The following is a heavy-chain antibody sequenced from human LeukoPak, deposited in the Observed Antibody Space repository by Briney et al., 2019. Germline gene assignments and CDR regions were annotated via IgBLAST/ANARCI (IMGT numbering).Heavy chain of an antibody. CDR1: GFTFNSYA. J-gene: IGHJ4*01. V-gene: IGHV3-23*01. Sequence: PGGSLRLSCATSGFTFNSYARSWVRQAPGKGLEWVSGLSGSGGDTDYADSVKGRFTISRDNSRNTLYLQMNSLRSEDTAVYYCAKDARATVTYFDSCGEKSLVTVSS. CDR2: LSGSGGDT. CDR3: AKDARATVTYFDS. D-gene: IGHD4-17*01.